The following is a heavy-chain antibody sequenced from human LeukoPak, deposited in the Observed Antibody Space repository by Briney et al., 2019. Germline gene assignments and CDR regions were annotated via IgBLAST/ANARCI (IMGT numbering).Heavy chain of an antibody. D-gene: IGHD6-13*01. CDR3: ARGERSRGIAEL. Sequence: GGSLRLSCAASGFTFSSYGMHWVRQAPGKGLEWVAVIWYDGSNKYYADSVKGRFTISRDNSKNTLYLQMNSLRAEDTAVYYCARGERSRGIAELWGQGTLVTVSS. V-gene: IGHV3-33*01. CDR1: GFTFSSYG. J-gene: IGHJ4*02. CDR2: IWYDGSNK.